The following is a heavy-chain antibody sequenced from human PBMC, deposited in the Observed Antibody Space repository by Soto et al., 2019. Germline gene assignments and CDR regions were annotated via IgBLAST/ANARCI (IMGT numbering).Heavy chain of an antibody. J-gene: IGHJ4*02. CDR2: LANDGSYQ. CDR1: GFTFSGYG. CDR3: ARSIGGSSYYPPDY. Sequence: QVQLVESGGGVVQPGGSLRLSCAASGFTFSGYGMHWVRQSPGEGLEWVAILANDGSYQYYAESVKGRFTISRDNSKNKLYLQMDSLRPEDTAVYYCARSIGGSSYYPPDYWGQGTLFTVSS. V-gene: IGHV3-30*03. D-gene: IGHD2-15*01.